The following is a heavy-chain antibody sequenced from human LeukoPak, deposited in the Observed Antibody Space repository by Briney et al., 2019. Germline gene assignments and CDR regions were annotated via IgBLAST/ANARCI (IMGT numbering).Heavy chain of an antibody. CDR3: ARDLILADNGGSRAHDY. CDR2: ISSSGSTI. J-gene: IGHJ4*02. D-gene: IGHD2-15*01. CDR1: GFTFSDYY. V-gene: IGHV3-11*04. Sequence: GASLRLSCAASGFTFSDYYMNWIRQAPGKGLEWVSYISSSGSTIYYADSMKGRFTISRDNAKNSLYLQMNSLRDEDTAVYYCARDLILADNGGSRAHDYWGQGTLVTVSS.